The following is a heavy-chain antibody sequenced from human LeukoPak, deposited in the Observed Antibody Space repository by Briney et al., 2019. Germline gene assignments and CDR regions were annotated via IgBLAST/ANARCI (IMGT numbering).Heavy chain of an antibody. Sequence: GASVKVSCKASGYTFTSYYMHWVRQAPGQGLEWMGIINPSGGSTSYAQKFQGRVTITRDTSTSTVYMELSSLRSEDTAVYYCARLTDLSYSSGWQDYWGQGTLVTVSS. CDR1: GYTFTSYY. V-gene: IGHV1-46*01. J-gene: IGHJ4*02. CDR3: ARLTDLSYSSGWQDY. D-gene: IGHD6-19*01. CDR2: INPSGGST.